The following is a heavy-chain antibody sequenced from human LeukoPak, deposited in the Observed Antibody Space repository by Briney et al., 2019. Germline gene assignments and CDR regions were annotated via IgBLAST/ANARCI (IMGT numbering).Heavy chain of an antibody. V-gene: IGHV4-4*07. D-gene: IGHD2-2*02. CDR3: ARDAPNYCSSTSCYRGYYYYMGV. Sequence: PSETLSLTCTVSGGSISSYYWSWIRQPAGKGLEWVGRIYTSGSTNYNPSLKSRVTMSVDASKNQFSLKLSSVTAADTAEYYCARDAPNYCSSTSCYRGYYYYMGVWGKGTTVTVSS. J-gene: IGHJ6*03. CDR1: GGSISSYY. CDR2: IYTSGST.